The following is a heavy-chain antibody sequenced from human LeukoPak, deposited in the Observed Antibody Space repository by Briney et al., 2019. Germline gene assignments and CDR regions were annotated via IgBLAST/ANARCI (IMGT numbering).Heavy chain of an antibody. V-gene: IGHV3-23*01. CDR1: GLTFISYA. D-gene: IGHD3-3*01. J-gene: IGHJ4*02. CDR2: ISGSSGHT. Sequence: GGSLRLSCAASGLTFISYAMSWVRQAPGKGLEWVSAISGSSGHTYYADSVKGRFTISRDNSKNTLYLQMNSLRAEDTAVYYCAKVGFSEMEWLLYSDHWGQGTLVTVSS. CDR3: AKVGFSEMEWLLYSDH.